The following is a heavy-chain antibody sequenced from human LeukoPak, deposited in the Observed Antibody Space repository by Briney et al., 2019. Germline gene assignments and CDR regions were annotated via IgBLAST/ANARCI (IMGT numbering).Heavy chain of an antibody. CDR3: ARGISYYYDSSGYRWYFDL. V-gene: IGHV4-59*01. Sequence: SETLSLTCTVSGCSISSYYWSWIRQPPGKGLEWIGYIYYSGSTNYNPSLKSRVTISVDTSKNQFSLKLSSVTAADTAVYYCARGISYYYDSSGYRWYFDLWGRGTLVTVSS. J-gene: IGHJ2*01. CDR2: IYYSGST. D-gene: IGHD3-22*01. CDR1: GCSISSYY.